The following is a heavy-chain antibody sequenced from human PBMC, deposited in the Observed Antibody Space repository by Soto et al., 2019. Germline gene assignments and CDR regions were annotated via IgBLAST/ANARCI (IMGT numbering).Heavy chain of an antibody. J-gene: IGHJ5*02. D-gene: IGHD3-16*01. CDR2: ITLSSSYM. Sequence: PGGSLRLSCVASGFKFGAFYMNGVRQAPGKGLEWVSSITLSSSYMYYADSVKGRFTVSRDNAKNSRYLDMESLTVDDTAVYYYARDMKALRFWGTNGFDPWGQGTLVTVSS. V-gene: IGHV3-21*01. CDR1: GFKFGAFY. CDR3: ARDMKALRFWGTNGFDP.